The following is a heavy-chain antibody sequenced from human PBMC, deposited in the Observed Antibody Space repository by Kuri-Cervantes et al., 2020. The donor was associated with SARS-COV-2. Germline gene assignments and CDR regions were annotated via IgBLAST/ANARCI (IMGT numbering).Heavy chain of an antibody. Sequence: GESLKISCAASGFTFRSYGMYWVRQAPGKGLQWLAGISSNGNNKYYADSVKGRFTISRDNSKNTLYLQMNSLRAEDTAVYYCARTKVAYTAMVGFDYWGQGTLVTVSS. CDR1: GFTFRSYG. V-gene: IGHV3-30*03. CDR2: ISSNGNNK. J-gene: IGHJ4*02. D-gene: IGHD5-18*01. CDR3: ARTKVAYTAMVGFDY.